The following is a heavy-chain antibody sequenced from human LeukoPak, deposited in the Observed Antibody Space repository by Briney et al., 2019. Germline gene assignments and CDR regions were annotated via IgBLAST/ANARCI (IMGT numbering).Heavy chain of an antibody. V-gene: IGHV3-53*01. CDR3: ARGHADASGSWYGRFDC. CDR2: IYSGTNT. CDR1: GFTFSNYA. J-gene: IGHJ4*02. Sequence: PGGSLRLSCAASGFTFSNYAMSWVRQAPGKGLEWVSVIYSGTNTYYSDSVKGRFTISRDNSKNTLYLQMNSLRAEDTAVFYCARGHADASGSWYGRFDCWGQGTLVTVSS. D-gene: IGHD6-13*01.